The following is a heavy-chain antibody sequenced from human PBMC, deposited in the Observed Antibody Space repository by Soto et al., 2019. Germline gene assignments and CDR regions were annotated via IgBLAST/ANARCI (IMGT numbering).Heavy chain of an antibody. J-gene: IGHJ4*02. D-gene: IGHD6-19*01. CDR3: ARTLHSSGWYYFDY. V-gene: IGHV1-3*01. Sequence: ASVKVSCKAYGYTFTSYAMHWVRQAPGQRLEWMGWINAGNGNTKYSQKFQGRVTITRDTSASTAYMELSSVRSEDTAVYYCARTLHSSGWYYFDYWGQGTLVTVSS. CDR2: INAGNGNT. CDR1: GYTFTSYA.